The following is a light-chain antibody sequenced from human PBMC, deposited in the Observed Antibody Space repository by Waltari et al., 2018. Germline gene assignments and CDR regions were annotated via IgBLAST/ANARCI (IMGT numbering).Light chain of an antibody. J-gene: IGLJ1*01. CDR2: NNS. CDR3: QVWDHSGIDTYV. Sequence: SYVLTQPPSVSVASGKTARVTCGGHNIGSKRVHWYQQRPGQAPVLVISNNSDRPSGIPERFSGSNSENTATLTISRVEAGDEADYYCQVWDHSGIDTYVFGAGTKVTVL. V-gene: IGLV3-21*04. CDR1: NIGSKR.